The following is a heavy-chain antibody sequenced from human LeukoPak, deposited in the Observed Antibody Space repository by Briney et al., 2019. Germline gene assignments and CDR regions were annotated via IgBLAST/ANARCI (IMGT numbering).Heavy chain of an antibody. CDR1: GGSFSGYY. Sequence: SETLSLTCAVYGGSFSGYYWSWIRQPPGKGLEWVGEINHSGSTNYNPSLKSRVTISVDTSKNQFSLKLSSVTAADTAVYYCAREPVSYYGSGSSGKFDYWGQGTPVTVSS. CDR3: AREPVSYYGSGSSGKFDY. V-gene: IGHV4-34*01. D-gene: IGHD3-10*01. J-gene: IGHJ4*02. CDR2: INHSGST.